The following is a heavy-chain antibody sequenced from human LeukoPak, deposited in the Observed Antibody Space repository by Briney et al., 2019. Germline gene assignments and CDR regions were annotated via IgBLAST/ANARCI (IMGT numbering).Heavy chain of an antibody. CDR3: ARIPLGYSGAYYFDS. D-gene: IGHD5-12*01. CDR2: VYISGST. V-gene: IGHV4-4*08. Sequence: SETLSLTCSVSGGFISNYYWSWIRQPPGKGLEWIGYVYISGSTNYNPSLRSRVTIALDTSKRQVSLKLSSVTAADTALYYCARIPLGYSGAYYFDSWGQGTLVTVSS. CDR1: GGFISNYY. J-gene: IGHJ4*02.